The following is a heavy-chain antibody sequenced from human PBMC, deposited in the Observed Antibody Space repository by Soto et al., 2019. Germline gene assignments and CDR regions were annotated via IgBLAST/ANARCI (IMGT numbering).Heavy chain of an antibody. V-gene: IGHV1-18*01. CDR2: ISAYNGNT. CDR1: GYTFTSYG. CDR3: AREGYCTNGVCYTAGDFEY. D-gene: IGHD2-8*01. J-gene: IGHJ4*02. Sequence: ASVKVSCKASGYTFTSYGISWVRQAPGQGLEWMGWISAYNGNTNYAQKLQGRVTMTTDTSTSTAYMELRSLRSDDTAVYYCAREGYCTNGVCYTAGDFEYWGQGTLVTVSS.